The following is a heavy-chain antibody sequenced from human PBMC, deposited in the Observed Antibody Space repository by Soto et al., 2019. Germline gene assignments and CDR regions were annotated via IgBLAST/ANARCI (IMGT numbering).Heavy chain of an antibody. CDR2: TSYTGNT. D-gene: IGHD1-26*01. J-gene: IGHJ5*02. CDR3: ARDMHAGFTHYCDP. Sequence: PSETMSLPCLVSGGSVTSYHWSWIRPFPGKGLEWIASTSYTGNTNSNPSLQSRVTISLETSKNQLSLKLTSMTAAATAAYYCARDMHAGFTHYCDPWGQGTLVTVSS. CDR1: GGSVTSYH. V-gene: IGHV4-59*02.